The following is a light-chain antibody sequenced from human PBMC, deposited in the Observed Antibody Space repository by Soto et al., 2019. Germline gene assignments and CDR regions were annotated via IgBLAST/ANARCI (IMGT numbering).Light chain of an antibody. V-gene: IGKV1-5*01. CDR2: DAS. Sequence: DIQMTQSPSTLSASVGDRVTITCRARQSISRWLAWYQQKPGKAPKLLIYDASILESGVPSRFSGSGSGTEFTLTISSLQPDDFATYYCQQYNSYRTFGQATKVDIK. CDR3: QQYNSYRT. CDR1: QSISRW. J-gene: IGKJ1*01.